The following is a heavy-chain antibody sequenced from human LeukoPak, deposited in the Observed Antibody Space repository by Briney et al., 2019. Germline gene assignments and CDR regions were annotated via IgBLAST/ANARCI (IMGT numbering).Heavy chain of an antibody. Sequence: SETLSLTCTVSGGSTSSYYWSWIRQPPGKGLEWIGYIYYSGSTNYNPSLKSRVTISVDTSKNQFSLKLSSVTAADTAVYYCARGFGTVTHVFYYYYMDVWGKGTTVTVSS. J-gene: IGHJ6*03. D-gene: IGHD4-11*01. V-gene: IGHV4-59*01. CDR3: ARGFGTVTHVFYYYYMDV. CDR1: GGSTSSYY. CDR2: IYYSGST.